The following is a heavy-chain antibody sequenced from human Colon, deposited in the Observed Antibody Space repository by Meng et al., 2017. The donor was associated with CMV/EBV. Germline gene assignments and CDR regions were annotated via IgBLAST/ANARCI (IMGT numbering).Heavy chain of an antibody. CDR2: IYYSGTT. Sequence: GSLRLSCSVSGGSISSSTYYWGWIRQPPEKGLEWIGNIYYSGTTYYSPSLKSRVTISVDTSKNQFSLKLSSVTAADTAVYYCSRSYSSSSFDYWGQGTLVTVSS. CDR1: GGSISSSTYY. J-gene: IGHJ4*02. D-gene: IGHD6-6*01. V-gene: IGHV4-39*07. CDR3: SRSYSSSSFDY.